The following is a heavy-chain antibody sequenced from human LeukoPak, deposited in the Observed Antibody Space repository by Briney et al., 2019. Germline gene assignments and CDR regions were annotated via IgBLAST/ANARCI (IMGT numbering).Heavy chain of an antibody. CDR1: GFTFTISW. V-gene: IGHV3-74*01. J-gene: IGHJ4*02. CDR2: INSDGSST. D-gene: IGHD6-13*01. Sequence: GGSLRLSCAASGFTFTISWMHWVRQAPGKGLAWVSHINSDGSSTDYADSVRGRFTISRDNAKNSLYLQMNSLRAEDTAVYYCARGGRAAAPLSWGQGTLVTVSS. CDR3: ARGGRAAAPLS.